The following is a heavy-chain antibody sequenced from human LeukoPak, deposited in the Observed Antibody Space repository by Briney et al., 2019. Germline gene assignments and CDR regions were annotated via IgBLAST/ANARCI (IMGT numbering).Heavy chain of an antibody. D-gene: IGHD2-15*01. CDR3: AKDVGSCSGGSCYNAFDI. V-gene: IGHV3-23*01. Sequence: PGGSLRLSCAASGFTFSSYAMSWVRQAPGKGLEWVSTISGSAYSTYYADSVKGRFAISRDNSKNTLDLQMNSLRADDTAIYYCAKDVGSCSGGSCYNAFDIWGQGAMVTVSS. J-gene: IGHJ3*02. CDR1: GFTFSSYA. CDR2: ISGSAYST.